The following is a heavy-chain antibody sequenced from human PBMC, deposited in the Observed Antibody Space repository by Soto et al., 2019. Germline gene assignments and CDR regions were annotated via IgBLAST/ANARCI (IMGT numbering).Heavy chain of an antibody. V-gene: IGHV1-2*04. CDR2: IKPNSGST. J-gene: IGHJ4*02. CDR1: GYIFINYY. D-gene: IGHD6-19*01. CDR3: ARGAVAGEGDFDY. Sequence: GASVKVSCKASGYIFINYYIHWVRQAPGQGLEWMGIIKPNSGSTNYAQKFQGWVTMTRDTSISTAYMELSRLRSDVTAVYYCARGAVAGEGDFDYWGQGTLVTVSS.